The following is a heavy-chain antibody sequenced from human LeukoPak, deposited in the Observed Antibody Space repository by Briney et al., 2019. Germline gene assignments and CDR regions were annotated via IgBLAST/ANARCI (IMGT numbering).Heavy chain of an antibody. D-gene: IGHD2-2*01. J-gene: IGHJ5*02. CDR3: ARRYTPAASVIDWFDP. V-gene: IGHV3-64*01. CDR1: GFTFSSYA. Sequence: GGSLRLSCAASGFTFSSYAMHWVRQAPGKGLEYVSAISSNGGSTYYANSVKGRFTISRDNSKNTLYLQMGSLRAEDMAVYYCARRYTPAASVIDWFDPWGQGTLVTVSS. CDR2: ISSNGGST.